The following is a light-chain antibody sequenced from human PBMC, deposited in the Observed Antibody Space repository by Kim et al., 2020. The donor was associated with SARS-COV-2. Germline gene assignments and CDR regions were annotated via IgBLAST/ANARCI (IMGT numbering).Light chain of an antibody. V-gene: IGKV3-15*01. CDR1: QNIRDN. Sequence: SVSPGERATLSCRASQNIRDNLAWYQQKPGQAPRLLIYDASTRATDIPARFSGSGSGTEFTLTISSLQSEDCALYYCHQYNDWRTFGQGTKVDIK. CDR2: DAS. CDR3: HQYNDWRT. J-gene: IGKJ1*01.